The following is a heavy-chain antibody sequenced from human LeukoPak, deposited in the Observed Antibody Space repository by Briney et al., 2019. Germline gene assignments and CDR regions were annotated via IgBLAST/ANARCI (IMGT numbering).Heavy chain of an antibody. CDR2: ISASGGST. J-gene: IGHJ4*02. D-gene: IGHD3-22*01. V-gene: IGHV3-23*01. CDR1: VFNFSSYA. CDR3: ERDGRHYYDSSGPVGY. Sequence: PGGSLRLSCAAPVFNFSSYAMSSVRQAPGKGLEWVSDISASGGSTYYTDSVKGRFTISRDNAKNSLYLQMNSLRAEDTAVYYCERDGRHYYDSSGPVGYWGQGTLVTVSS.